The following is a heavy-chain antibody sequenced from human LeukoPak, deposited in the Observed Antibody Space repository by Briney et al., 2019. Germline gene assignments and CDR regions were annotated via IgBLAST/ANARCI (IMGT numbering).Heavy chain of an antibody. D-gene: IGHD1-26*01. CDR1: GFTFSSYS. Sequence: PGGSLRLSCAASGFTFSSYSMNWVRQAPGKGLEWVSSITFSSSYIYYADSVKGRFTIPRDNAKNSLYLQMDSLRDEDTAVYFCARFQSGSYYSDYWGQGTLVTVSS. CDR3: ARFQSGSYYSDY. CDR2: ITFSSSYI. J-gene: IGHJ4*02. V-gene: IGHV3-21*01.